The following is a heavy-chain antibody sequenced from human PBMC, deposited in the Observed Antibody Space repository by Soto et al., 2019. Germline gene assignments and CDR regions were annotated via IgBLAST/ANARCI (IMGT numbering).Heavy chain of an antibody. CDR2: INPYNGNR. CDR1: GYSFTYYG. V-gene: IGHV1-18*04. D-gene: IGHD3-22*01. J-gene: IGHJ4*02. Sequence: QVQLVQSGAELRKPGASVKVSCQAFGYSFTYYGVNWVRQAPGQGLEWMGWINPYNGNRNYAQKFEDRVTMTAAASTTTLYLELRSLKSDDTAIYYCARDRLRGYDSSGFYSWGQGTLVTVSP. CDR3: ARDRLRGYDSSGFYS.